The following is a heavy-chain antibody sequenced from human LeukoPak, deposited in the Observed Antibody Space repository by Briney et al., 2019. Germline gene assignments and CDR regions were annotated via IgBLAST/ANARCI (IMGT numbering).Heavy chain of an antibody. CDR1: GGSISSSSYY. CDR2: IYYSGST. V-gene: IGHV4-39*01. D-gene: IGHD5-24*01. CDR3: ARQGWLQLPFGS. Sequence: SETLSLTCTVSGGSISSSSYYWGWIRQPPGKGLEWIGSIYYSGSTYYNPSLKSRVTISVDTSKNQFSLKLSSVTAADTAVYYCARQGWLQLPFGSWGQGTLVTVSS. J-gene: IGHJ5*02.